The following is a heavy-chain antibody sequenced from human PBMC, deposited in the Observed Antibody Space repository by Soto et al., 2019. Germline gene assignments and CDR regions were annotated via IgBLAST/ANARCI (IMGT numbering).Heavy chain of an antibody. J-gene: IGHJ4*02. V-gene: IGHV3-15*01. Sequence: GGSLRLSCAASGFTFSHAWMSWVRQAPGKGLEWVGRIKSRADGGTKDYGAPVRGRFTISRDDSKNTLYLQMGSLRAEDSAVYYCARGSKDSYPGSRIFDFWGRGTLVTVS. CDR2: IKSRADGGTK. CDR1: GFTFSHAW. CDR3: ARGSKDSYPGSRIFDF. D-gene: IGHD3-10*01.